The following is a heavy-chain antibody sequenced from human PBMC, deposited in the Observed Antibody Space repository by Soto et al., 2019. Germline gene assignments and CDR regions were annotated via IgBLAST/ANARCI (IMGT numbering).Heavy chain of an antibody. J-gene: IGHJ4*02. Sequence: EVQVLESGGDSVQPGGSLRLSCAASGFTFSNYVISWVRQAPGKGLEWVSAITGGSDSTYYADSVKGRFTISRDNSKNTLYLQMNSLRVDDTGTYYCAKGSVSARPYYFDSWGQGSLVTVSS. CDR1: GFTFSNYV. V-gene: IGHV3-23*01. D-gene: IGHD6-6*01. CDR3: AKGSVSARPYYFDS. CDR2: ITGGSDST.